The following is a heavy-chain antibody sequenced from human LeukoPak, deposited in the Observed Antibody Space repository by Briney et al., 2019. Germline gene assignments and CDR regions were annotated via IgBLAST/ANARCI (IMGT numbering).Heavy chain of an antibody. Sequence: SETLSLTCTVSGGSISSYYWSWIRQPPGKGLEWIGYIYYSGSTNYNPSLKSRVTISVDTSKNQFSLKLTSVTAADTAVYHCARAGRPWGTYRPYWYFDLWGRGTLVTVSS. CDR3: ARAGRPWGTYRPYWYFDL. D-gene: IGHD3-16*02. J-gene: IGHJ2*01. CDR2: IYYSGST. CDR1: GGSISSYY. V-gene: IGHV4-59*01.